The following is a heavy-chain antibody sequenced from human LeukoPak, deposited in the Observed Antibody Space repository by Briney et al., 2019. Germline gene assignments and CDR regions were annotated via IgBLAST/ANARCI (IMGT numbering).Heavy chain of an antibody. CDR1: GGSVSSGPYY. D-gene: IGHD4-17*01. CDR3: ARNYGDSLYYFDY. V-gene: IGHV4-61*01. J-gene: IGHJ4*02. CDR2: IDYSGST. Sequence: SETLSLTCTVSGGSVSSGPYYWSWIRQPPGKGLEWIGYIDYSGSTNYSPSLKSRVTISADTSKNQFSLKLTSVTVADTAVYYCARNYGDSLYYFDYWGQGTLVTVSS.